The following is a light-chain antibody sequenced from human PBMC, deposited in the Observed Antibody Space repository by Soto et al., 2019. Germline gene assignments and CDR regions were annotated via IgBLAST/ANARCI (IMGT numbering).Light chain of an antibody. CDR2: ANT. CDR3: QSYDISLRAYV. Sequence: QYVLTQPPSVSVAPGQRVTISCTGSSSNLGAGYDVHWFQQLPETAPKLLTYANTNRPSGVPDRFSGSRSDTSASLAITGLRAEDEADYYCQSYDISLRAYVFATWTKVTVL. J-gene: IGLJ1*01. V-gene: IGLV1-40*01. CDR1: SSNLGAGYD.